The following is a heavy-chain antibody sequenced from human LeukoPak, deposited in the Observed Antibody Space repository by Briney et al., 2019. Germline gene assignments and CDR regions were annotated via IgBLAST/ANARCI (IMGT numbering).Heavy chain of an antibody. V-gene: IGHV3-48*01. CDR1: GFTFSNYN. CDR2: ISSSSYII. D-gene: IGHD3-10*01. CDR3: ARDFAREFTIDY. J-gene: IGHJ4*02. Sequence: PGGSLTLSCAASGFTFSNYNMNWLRQPPGKGLQGVIYISSSSYIIYYADSVKRSFTISRDNAKNSLFLQMNSLRAEDAAVYYCARDFAREFTIDYWGQGTLVTVSS.